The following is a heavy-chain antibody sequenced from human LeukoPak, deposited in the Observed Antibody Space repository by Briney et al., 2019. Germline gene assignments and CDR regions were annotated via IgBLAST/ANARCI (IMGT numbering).Heavy chain of an antibody. CDR3: ARHRYSSGWYGGWPFDY. Sequence: SETLSLTCAVYGGSFSGYYWSWIRQPPGKGLEWIGEINHSGSTNYNPSLKSRVTISVDTSKNQFPLKLSSVTAADTAVYYCARHRYSSGWYGGWPFDYWGQGTLVTVSS. CDR2: INHSGST. V-gene: IGHV4-34*01. J-gene: IGHJ4*02. D-gene: IGHD6-19*01. CDR1: GGSFSGYY.